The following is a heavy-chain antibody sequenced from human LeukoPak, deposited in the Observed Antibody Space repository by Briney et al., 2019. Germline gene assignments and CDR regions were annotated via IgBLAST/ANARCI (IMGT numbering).Heavy chain of an antibody. CDR1: GFRFSDYD. CDR2: ISGGGTTI. V-gene: IGHV3-11*01. D-gene: IGHD3/OR15-3a*01. Sequence: GGSLRLSCAASGFRFSDYDMSWIRQAPGKGLESVSYISGGGTTIYYADSVKGRFTISRDNAKSSLYLQMISLRAEDTALYYCARTRDWYYFGYWGQGTLVTVSS. J-gene: IGHJ4*02. CDR3: ARTRDWYYFGY.